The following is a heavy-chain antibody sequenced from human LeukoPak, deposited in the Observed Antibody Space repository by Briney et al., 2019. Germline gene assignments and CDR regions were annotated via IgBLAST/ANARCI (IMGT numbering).Heavy chain of an antibody. Sequence: SETLSLTCTVSGGSISNYFWSWIRQPPGKGLEWIGYIYYSGSTNYNPSLKSRVTISVDTSKNQFSLKLRSVTAADTAVYYCARDRNFYDSSLDYWGQGTQVTVSS. D-gene: IGHD3-22*01. CDR3: ARDRNFYDSSLDY. CDR1: GGSISNYF. V-gene: IGHV4-59*01. CDR2: IYYSGST. J-gene: IGHJ4*02.